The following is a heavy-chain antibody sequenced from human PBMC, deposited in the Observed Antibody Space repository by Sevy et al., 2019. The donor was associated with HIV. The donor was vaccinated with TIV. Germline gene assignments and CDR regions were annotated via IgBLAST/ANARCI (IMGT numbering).Heavy chain of an antibody. J-gene: IGHJ4*02. CDR2: FDPEDGET. D-gene: IGHD3-22*01. CDR1: GSTLSRLS. Sequence: ASVKVSCKVSGSTLSRLSMHWVRQVPGKGLEWMASFDPEDGETFYARKYQGRVTMTEETFTDTAYMELSSLRSEDTTVYFCATTKDYYESYGSPFDYWGQGTLVTVSS. CDR3: ATTKDYYESYGSPFDY. V-gene: IGHV1-24*01.